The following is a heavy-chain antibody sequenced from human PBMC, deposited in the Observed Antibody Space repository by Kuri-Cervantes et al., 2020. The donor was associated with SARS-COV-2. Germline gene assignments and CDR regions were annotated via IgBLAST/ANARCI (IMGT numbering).Heavy chain of an antibody. J-gene: IGHJ5*02. D-gene: IGHD2-2*01. CDR2: INSDGSST. CDR1: GFTFSSYW. Sequence: GESLKISCAASGFTFSSYWMNWVRQAPGKGLVWVSRINSDGSSTSYADSVKGRFTISRDNAKNTLYLQMNSLRAEDTAVCYCASEDPDIVGVPASNDWFDPWGQGTLVTVSS. CDR3: ASEDPDIVGVPASNDWFDP. V-gene: IGHV3-74*01.